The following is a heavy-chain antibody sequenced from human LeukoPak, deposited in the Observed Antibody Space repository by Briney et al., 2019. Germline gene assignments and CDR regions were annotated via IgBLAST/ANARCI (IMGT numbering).Heavy chain of an antibody. CDR3: TRVGYIDEGIDY. D-gene: IGHD5-24*01. V-gene: IGHV3-74*01. CDR1: GFTFSTYW. CDR2: INSDGSDT. Sequence: GGSLRLSCAASGFTFSTYWMHWVRQTPGKGLVWVSYINSDGSDTTYADSVKGRFTISRDNAKNTLYLQMNSLRAEDTAIYYCTRVGYIDEGIDYCGQGTLVTVSS. J-gene: IGHJ4*02.